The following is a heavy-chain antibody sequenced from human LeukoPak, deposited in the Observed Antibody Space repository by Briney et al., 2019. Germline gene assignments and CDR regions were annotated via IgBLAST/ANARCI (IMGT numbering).Heavy chain of an antibody. CDR2: ISYDGSNK. CDR3: AKDREIAAGYYDSGGYYTTIDY. D-gene: IGHD3-22*01. J-gene: IGHJ4*02. CDR1: GFTFSRFG. V-gene: IGHV3-30*18. Sequence: GGSLRLSCAASGFTFSRFGMHWVRLAPGKGLEWVAVISYDGSNKYYADSVKGRFTISRDTSKNTLYLQMNSLRAEDTAVYYCAKDREIAAGYYDSGGYYTTIDYWGQGTLVTVSS.